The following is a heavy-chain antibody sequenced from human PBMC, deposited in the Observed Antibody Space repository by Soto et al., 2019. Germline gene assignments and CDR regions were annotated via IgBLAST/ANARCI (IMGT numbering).Heavy chain of an antibody. D-gene: IGHD3-22*01. V-gene: IGHV3-53*01. CDR2: INAAGTT. J-gene: IGHJ6*01. CDR3: AKDSGYYDSSGYHPPTPCDKYYYAMHA. Sequence: GKGLEWVSVINAAGTTYYADSVKGRFSISRDDSKNSLYLQMNSLRAEDTAVYYCAKDSGYYDSSGYHPPTPCDKYYYAMHA.